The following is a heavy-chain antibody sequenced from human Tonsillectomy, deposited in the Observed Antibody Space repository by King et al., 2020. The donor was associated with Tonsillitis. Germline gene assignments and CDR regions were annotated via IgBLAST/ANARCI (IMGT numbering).Heavy chain of an antibody. CDR3: ARETSYDFWSGYPNWFDP. D-gene: IGHD3-3*01. CDR2: IYTSGST. CDR1: GGSISSGSYY. J-gene: IGHJ5*02. Sequence: QLQESGPGLVKPSQTLSLTCNVSGGSISSGSYYWSWIRQPAGKGLEWIGRIYTSGSTNYNPSLKCRVTMSVATSKNQFSLKLSSVTAADTAVYYCARETSYDFWSGYPNWFDPWGQGTLVTVSS. V-gene: IGHV4-61*02.